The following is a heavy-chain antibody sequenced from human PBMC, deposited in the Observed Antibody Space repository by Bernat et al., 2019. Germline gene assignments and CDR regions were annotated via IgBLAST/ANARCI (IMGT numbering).Heavy chain of an antibody. CDR1: GFTFSSYA. CDR2: ISGSGGST. V-gene: IGHV3-23*01. D-gene: IGHD1-26*01. J-gene: IGHJ6*02. Sequence: EVQLLESGGGLVQPGGSLRLSCAASGFTFSSYAMSWVRQAPGKGLEWVSAISGSGGSTYYADSVKGRFTISRDNSKNTLYLQMNSRRAEDTAVYYCAKDEYSGSYYYYYGMDVWGQGTTVTVSS. CDR3: AKDEYSGSYYYYYGMDV.